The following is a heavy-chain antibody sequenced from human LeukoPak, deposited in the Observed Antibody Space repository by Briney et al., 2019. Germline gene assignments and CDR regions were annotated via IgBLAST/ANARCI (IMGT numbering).Heavy chain of an antibody. CDR3: ARKKPLGYCSSTSCYSDYYYGMDV. D-gene: IGHD2-2*01. Sequence: GGSLRLSCAASGFTFSSYWMSWVRQARGQGLEGVANIKQAGSEKYYVDSVKGRFTISRDNAKNSLYLQMNSLRAEDTAVYYCARKKPLGYCSSTSCYSDYYYGMDVWGKGTTVTVSS. CDR1: GFTFSSYW. J-gene: IGHJ6*04. CDR2: IKQAGSEK. V-gene: IGHV3-7*03.